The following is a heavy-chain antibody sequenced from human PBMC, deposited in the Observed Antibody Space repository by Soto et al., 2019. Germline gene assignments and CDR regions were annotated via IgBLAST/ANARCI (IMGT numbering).Heavy chain of an antibody. D-gene: IGHD3-16*01. CDR3: AAPTFSSDAFDI. Sequence: SVKVSCKASGGTFSSYTISWVRQAPGQGLEWMGGIIPIFGTANYAQKFQGRVTITADKSTSTAYMELSSLRSEDTAVYYCAAPTFSSDAFDIWGQGTMVTVSS. CDR1: GGTFSSYT. CDR2: IIPIFGTA. V-gene: IGHV1-69*06. J-gene: IGHJ3*02.